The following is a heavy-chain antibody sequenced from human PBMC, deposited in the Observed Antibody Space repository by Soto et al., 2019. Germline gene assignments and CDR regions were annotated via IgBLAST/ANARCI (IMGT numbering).Heavy chain of an antibody. CDR1: CGSISSGGCY. J-gene: IGHJ6*02. V-gene: IGHV4-31*03. CDR3: ARSYYYDSSGYYKDPEVHYYYYGMDV. D-gene: IGHD3-22*01. CDR2: IYSSGTT. Sequence: PSETLSLTCTVSCGSISSGGCYWSWIRQHPGKGLEWIGYIYSSGTTYYNPSLKSRITISVDTSKNQFSLKLSSVTAADTAVYYCARSYYYDSSGYYKDPEVHYYYYGMDVWGQGTTVTVSS.